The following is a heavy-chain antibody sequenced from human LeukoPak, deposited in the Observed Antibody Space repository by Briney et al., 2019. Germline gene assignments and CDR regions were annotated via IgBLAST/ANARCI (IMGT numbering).Heavy chain of an antibody. V-gene: IGHV1-2*02. CDR2: INPNSGGT. D-gene: IGHD4-23*01. CDR3: ARDLYGGNSEFYFDY. CDR1: GYTFTGYY. J-gene: IGHJ4*02. Sequence: ASVKVSCKASGYTFTGYYMHWVRQAPGQGLEWMGWINPNSGGTNYAQKFQGRVTMTRDTSTSTAYMELSRLRPDDTAVYYCARDLYGGNSEFYFDYWGQGTLVTVSS.